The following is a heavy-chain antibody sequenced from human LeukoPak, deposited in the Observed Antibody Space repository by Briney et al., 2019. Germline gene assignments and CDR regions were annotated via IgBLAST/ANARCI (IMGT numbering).Heavy chain of an antibody. D-gene: IGHD6-19*01. CDR1: RFTFSSYA. CDR2: ISGSGGST. CDR3: AKAIRFTYSSGNQGY. J-gene: IGHJ4*02. Sequence: PGGSLRLSCAASRFTFSSYAMSWVRQAPGKGLEWVSAISGSGGSTYYAASVKGRFTISRDNSKNTLYLQMNSLRAEDTAVYYCAKAIRFTYSSGNQGYWGQGTLVTVSS. V-gene: IGHV3-23*01.